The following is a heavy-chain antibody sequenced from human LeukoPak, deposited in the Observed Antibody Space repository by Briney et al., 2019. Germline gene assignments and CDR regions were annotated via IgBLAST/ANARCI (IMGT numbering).Heavy chain of an antibody. D-gene: IGHD1-26*01. V-gene: IGHV3-74*01. CDR1: GFTFSSYW. J-gene: IGHJ4*02. CDR3: ARVQPNSGSYYDY. CDR2: INSDGSST. Sequence: GGSLRLSRAASGFTFSSYWMHWVRQAPGKGLVWVSRINSDGSSTSYADSVKGRFTISRDNAKNTLYLQMNSLRAEDTAVYYCARVQPNSGSYYDYWGQGTLVTVSS.